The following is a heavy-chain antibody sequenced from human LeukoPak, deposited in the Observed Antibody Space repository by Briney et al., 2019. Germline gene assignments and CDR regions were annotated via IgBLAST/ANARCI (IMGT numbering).Heavy chain of an antibody. CDR3: ARGTLNSGGSPWGYYYYYMDV. D-gene: IGHD2-15*01. CDR1: GYTFTGYY. J-gene: IGHJ6*03. CDR2: INPNSGGT. V-gene: IGHV1-2*02. Sequence: ASVKVSCKASGYTFTGYYMHWVRQAPGQGLEWMGWINPNSGGTNYAQKFQGRVTMTRDTSISTAYMELSRLRSDDTAVYYCARGTLNSGGSPWGYYYYYMDVWGKGTTVTVSS.